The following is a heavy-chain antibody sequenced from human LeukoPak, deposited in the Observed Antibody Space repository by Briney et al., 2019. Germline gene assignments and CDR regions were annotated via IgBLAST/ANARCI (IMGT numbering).Heavy chain of an antibody. CDR2: INHSGST. Sequence: GPLGLSCVASGFIFSCYGMHCVRQSPRKGLEWIGEINHSGSTNYNPSLKSRVTILVDKSKNQFSLKLSSVTAADTAVYYCARRIDDYSNYCFDYWGQGTLVTVSS. CDR1: GFIFSCYG. D-gene: IGHD4-11*01. CDR3: ARRIDDYSNYCFDY. J-gene: IGHJ4*02. V-gene: IGHV4-4*02.